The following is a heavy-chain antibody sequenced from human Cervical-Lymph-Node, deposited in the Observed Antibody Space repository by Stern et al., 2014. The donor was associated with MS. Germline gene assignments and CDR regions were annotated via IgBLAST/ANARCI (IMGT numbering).Heavy chain of an antibody. CDR3: ARGGIGSSRLYYHFYGMDV. J-gene: IGHJ6*02. CDR1: GGPFNSYV. Sequence: VQLVEPGDEVKKPGSSVKVSCKASGGPFNSYVISWVRQAPGQGLEWMGGFVTLVSTTHYAQKLQGRVTITADESRSTTYMELTSLRSDDTAVYYCARGGIGSSRLYYHFYGMDVWGQGTTVTVSS. V-gene: IGHV1-69*01. CDR2: FVTLVSTT. D-gene: IGHD6-6*01.